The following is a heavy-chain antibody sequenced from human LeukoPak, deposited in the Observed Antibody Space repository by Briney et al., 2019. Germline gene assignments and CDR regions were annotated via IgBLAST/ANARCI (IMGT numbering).Heavy chain of an antibody. CDR2: INPNSGDT. CDR1: ASTFTDYY. J-gene: IGHJ6*03. D-gene: IGHD2-2*02. V-gene: IGHV1-2*02. Sequence: ASVKVSCKAFASTFTDYYIHWVRQAPGQGLEWMGWINPNSGDTNYAQMFQGRVTMTRDTSISTAYMDLSSLRSDDTAVYYCARDSNLGYCSSTSCYRENLHYYYYYYMDVWGKGTTVTVSS. CDR3: ARDSNLGYCSSTSCYRENLHYYYYYYMDV.